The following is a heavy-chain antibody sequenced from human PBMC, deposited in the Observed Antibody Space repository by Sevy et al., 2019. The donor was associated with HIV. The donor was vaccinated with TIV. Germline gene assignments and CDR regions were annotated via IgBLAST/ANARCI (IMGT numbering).Heavy chain of an antibody. Sequence: GGSLRLSCAASGFTFNNYGMHWVRQAPGKGLEWVAVISYDGSNKYSADSVKGRFTMSRNNSKNTYLRMNSLRAEDTAVYFCAKAVYRDNYYYSGMDVWGQGTTVTVSS. CDR2: ISYDGSNK. D-gene: IGHD3-16*02. J-gene: IGHJ6*02. CDR1: GFTFNNYG. CDR3: AKAVYRDNYYYSGMDV. V-gene: IGHV3-30*18.